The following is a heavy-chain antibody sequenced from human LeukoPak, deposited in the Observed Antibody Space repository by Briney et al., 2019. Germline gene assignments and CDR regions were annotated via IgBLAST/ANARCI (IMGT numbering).Heavy chain of an antibody. D-gene: IGHD3-22*01. CDR2: ISSDSTYI. J-gene: IGHJ3*02. Sequence: PGGSLRLSCAASGFTFSSHSMNWVRQAPGKGLEWVSSISSDSTYIYHADSVKGRFTISRDNSKNTLYLQMNSLRAEDTAVYYCARHFYDNTFDIWGQGTMVTVSS. CDR3: ARHFYDNTFDI. V-gene: IGHV3-21*04. CDR1: GFTFSSHS.